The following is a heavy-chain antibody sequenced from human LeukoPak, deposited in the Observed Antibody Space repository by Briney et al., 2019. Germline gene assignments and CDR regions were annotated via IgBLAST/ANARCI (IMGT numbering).Heavy chain of an antibody. J-gene: IGHJ6*02. V-gene: IGHV4-34*01. D-gene: IGHD3-3*01. CDR1: GGSFSGYY. Sequence: SETLSLTCAVYGGSFSGYYWSWIRQPPGKGLEWVGEINDSGSANYNPSLKSRVTISVDTSKNQFSLKLSSVTAADTAVYYCARDPGRYDFWSGYYTGYYGMDVWGQGTTVTVSS. CDR2: INDSGSA. CDR3: ARDPGRYDFWSGYYTGYYGMDV.